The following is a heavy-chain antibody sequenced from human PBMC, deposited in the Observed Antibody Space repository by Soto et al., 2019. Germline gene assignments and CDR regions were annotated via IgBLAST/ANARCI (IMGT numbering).Heavy chain of an antibody. D-gene: IGHD3-16*02. J-gene: IGHJ5*02. CDR3: ARHARYYDYVWGSYRYTWFDP. Sequence: QLQLQESGPGLVKPSETLSLTSTVSRGSISSSSYYWGWIRQPPGTGLEWIGGIYYSRSSYYNPSLKCRVTMSVDTAKDQLSPKLSSETAAETAVYYCARHARYYDYVWGSYRYTWFDPWGQGTLVTVYS. CDR2: IYYSRSS. CDR1: RGSISSSSYY. V-gene: IGHV4-39*01.